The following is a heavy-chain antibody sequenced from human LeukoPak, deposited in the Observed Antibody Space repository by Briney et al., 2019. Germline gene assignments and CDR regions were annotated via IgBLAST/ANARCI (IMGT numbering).Heavy chain of an antibody. CDR3: ASRRYYYVSSGYYNWFDP. CDR2: INAGNGNT. D-gene: IGHD3-22*01. Sequence: GASVKVSCKASGYTFTSYAMHWVRQAPGQRLEWMGWINAGNGNTKYSQKFQGRVTITRDTSASTAYMELSSLRSEDTAVYYCASRRYYYVSSGYYNWFDPWGQGTLVTVSS. V-gene: IGHV1-3*01. J-gene: IGHJ5*02. CDR1: GYTFTSYA.